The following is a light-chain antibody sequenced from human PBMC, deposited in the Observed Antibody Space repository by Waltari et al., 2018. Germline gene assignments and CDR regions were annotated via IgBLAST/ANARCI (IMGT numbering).Light chain of an antibody. Sequence: TCRASHRISSWWAWYQQKPGKAPKLLIYKASTLESGVPSRFSGSGSGTEFTLTISSLQPDDFATYYCQQYNDYPWTFGQGTKLEIK. CDR1: HRISSW. J-gene: IGKJ2*02. CDR3: QQYNDYPWT. V-gene: IGKV1-5*03. CDR2: KAS.